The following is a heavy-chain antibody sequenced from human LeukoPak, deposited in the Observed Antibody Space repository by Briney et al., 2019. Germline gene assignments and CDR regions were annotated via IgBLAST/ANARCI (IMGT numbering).Heavy chain of an antibody. J-gene: IGHJ6*02. V-gene: IGHV3-9*01. D-gene: IGHD2-15*01. CDR1: GFTFSDYY. CDR2: ISWNSGSI. Sequence: GGSLRLSCAASGFTFSDYYMTWIRQAPGKGLEWVSGISWNSGSIDYADSVKGRFTISRDNAKKSLYLQMNSLRAEDTAIYYCAKEYFSGGSCYPPVENCGMDVWGQGTTVTVSS. CDR3: AKEYFSGGSCYPPVENCGMDV.